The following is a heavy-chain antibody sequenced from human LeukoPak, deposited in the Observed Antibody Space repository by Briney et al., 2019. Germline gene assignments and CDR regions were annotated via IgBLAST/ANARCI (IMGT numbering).Heavy chain of an antibody. CDR2: IYYSGST. Sequence: PSETLSLTCTVSGGSISSSSYYWGWIRQPPGKGLEWIGSIYYSGSTYYNPSLKSRVTISVDTSKNQFSLKLSSVTAADTAVYYCAGGLLYYDILTGYHRGLLHAFDIWGQGTMVTVSS. J-gene: IGHJ3*02. CDR1: GGSISSSSYY. CDR3: AGGLLYYDILTGYHRGLLHAFDI. D-gene: IGHD3-9*01. V-gene: IGHV4-39*01.